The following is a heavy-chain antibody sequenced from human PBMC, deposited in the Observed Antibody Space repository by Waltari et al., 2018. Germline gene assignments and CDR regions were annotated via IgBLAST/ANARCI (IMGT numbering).Heavy chain of an antibody. Sequence: QVQLVQSGAEVKKPGASVKVSCKASGYTFTGYYMHWVRQAPGQGLEWMGRINPNSGGTNYAQKFQGRVTMTRDTSISTAYMELSRLRSDDTAVYYCARTMVVTPSIRYYYYGMDVWGQGTTVTVSS. CDR2: INPNSGGT. V-gene: IGHV1-2*06. J-gene: IGHJ6*02. CDR3: ARTMVVTPSIRYYYYGMDV. CDR1: GYTFTGYY. D-gene: IGHD2-21*02.